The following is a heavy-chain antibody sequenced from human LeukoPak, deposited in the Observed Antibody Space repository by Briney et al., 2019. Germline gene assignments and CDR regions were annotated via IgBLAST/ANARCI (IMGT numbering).Heavy chain of an antibody. Sequence: GGSLRLSCAASGINVSANYMTWIRQAPGKGLEWVSLIYGAGAAYYAESVRGRFIISRDNSKNTIFLQMNSLRAEDTAVYYCVSSTGQQLIPYDYWGQGTHVAVSS. CDR1: GINVSANY. CDR2: IYGAGAA. CDR3: VSSTGQQLIPYDY. J-gene: IGHJ4*02. V-gene: IGHV3-66*02. D-gene: IGHD6-13*01.